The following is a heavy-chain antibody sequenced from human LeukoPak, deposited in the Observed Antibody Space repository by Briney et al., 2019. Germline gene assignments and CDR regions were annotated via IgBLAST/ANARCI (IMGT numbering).Heavy chain of an antibody. V-gene: IGHV3-23*01. Sequence: GGSLRLSRAPSGFTFSSYAMSWVRLAPGTGLEWVSAISGSGGSTYYADSEKGRFTISRDNSKITLYLQMNSLRAEDTAVYYCAKDIGYYDYCGQGALVTVSS. J-gene: IGHJ4*02. CDR1: GFTFSSYA. D-gene: IGHD2-15*01. CDR2: ISGSGGST. CDR3: AKDIGYYDY.